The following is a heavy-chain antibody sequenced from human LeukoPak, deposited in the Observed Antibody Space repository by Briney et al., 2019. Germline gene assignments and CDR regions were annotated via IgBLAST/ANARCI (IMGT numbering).Heavy chain of an antibody. CDR2: INHSGST. CDR1: GGSFSGYY. CDR3: AREGSDDSSDYYPDY. Sequence: SETLSLTCAVYGGSFSGYYWSWIRQPPGKGLEWIGEINHSGSTDYNPSLKSRVTISVDTSKNQFSLKLSSVTAADTAVYYCAREGSDDSSDYYPDYWGQGTLVTVSS. V-gene: IGHV4-34*01. J-gene: IGHJ4*02. D-gene: IGHD3-22*01.